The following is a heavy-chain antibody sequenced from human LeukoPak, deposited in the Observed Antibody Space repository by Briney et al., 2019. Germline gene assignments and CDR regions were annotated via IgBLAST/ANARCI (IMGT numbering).Heavy chain of an antibody. CDR2: ISSSSSYI. Sequence: GGSLRLSCAASGFTFSSYSMNWVRQAPGKGLEWVSSISSSSSYIYYADSVKGRFTISRDKAKNSLYLQMNSLRAEDTAVYYCASSSYDSSGYYLASHDYWGQGTLVTVSS. CDR3: ASSSYDSSGYYLASHDY. J-gene: IGHJ4*02. V-gene: IGHV3-21*01. D-gene: IGHD3-22*01. CDR1: GFTFSSYS.